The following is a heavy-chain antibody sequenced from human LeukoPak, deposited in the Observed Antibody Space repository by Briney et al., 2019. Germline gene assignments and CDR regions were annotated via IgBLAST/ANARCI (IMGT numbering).Heavy chain of an antibody. CDR1: GYTFTGYY. CDR3: ARVPLDYYDSSGLLFGY. J-gene: IGHJ4*02. Sequence: GASVKVSCKASGYTFTGYYMHWVRQAPGQGLEWMGWINPNSGGTNYAQKFQGRVTMTRDTSISTAYMELSRLRSDDTAVYYCARVPLDYYDSSGLLFGYWGQGTLVTVSS. D-gene: IGHD3-22*01. V-gene: IGHV1-2*02. CDR2: INPNSGGT.